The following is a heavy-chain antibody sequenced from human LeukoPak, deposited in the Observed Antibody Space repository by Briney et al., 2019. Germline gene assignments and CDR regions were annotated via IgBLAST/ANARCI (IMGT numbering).Heavy chain of an antibody. V-gene: IGHV3-53*01. CDR2: IYSGGST. J-gene: IGHJ4*02. CDR3: ARGPHRDGYNY. CDR1: GFTVSSNY. D-gene: IGHD5-24*01. Sequence: GGSLRLSCAASGFTVSSNYMSWVRQAPGKGLEWVSVIYSGGSTYYADSVKGRFTISRDNSKNTLYLQMNSLGAEDTAVYYCARGPHRDGYNYWGQGTLVTVSS.